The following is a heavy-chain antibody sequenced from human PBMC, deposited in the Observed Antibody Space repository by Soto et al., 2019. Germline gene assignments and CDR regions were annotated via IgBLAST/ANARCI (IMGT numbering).Heavy chain of an antibody. CDR2: IHWNDDE. Sequence: QITLKESGPTLVKPTQTLTLTCTFSGFSLSSIGEGVGWIRQPPGKGLEWLAFIHWNDDERYSPSLKNRLTLNKDTSKRQVVLIMTNMDPVDTATYYCAHSLYNGRFDPWGQGTLVTVSS. J-gene: IGHJ5*02. CDR1: GFSLSSIGEG. CDR3: AHSLYNGRFDP. V-gene: IGHV2-5*01. D-gene: IGHD1-1*01.